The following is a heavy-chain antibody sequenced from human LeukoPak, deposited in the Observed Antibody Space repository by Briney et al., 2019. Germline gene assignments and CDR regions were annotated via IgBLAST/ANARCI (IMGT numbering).Heavy chain of an antibody. J-gene: IGHJ4*02. CDR3: ASSGSYFDY. V-gene: IGHV4-38-2*02. CDR1: GYSISSGYY. CDR2: IYHSGST. D-gene: IGHD1-26*01. Sequence: SETLSLTCTVSGYSISSGYYWGWIRQPPGKGLEWIGSIYHSGSTYYNPSLKSRVTISVDTSKNQFSLKLSSVTAADTAVYYCASSGSYFDYWGQGTLVTVSS.